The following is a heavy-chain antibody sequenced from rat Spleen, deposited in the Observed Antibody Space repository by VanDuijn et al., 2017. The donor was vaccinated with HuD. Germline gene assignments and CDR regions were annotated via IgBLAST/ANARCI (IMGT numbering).Heavy chain of an antibody. CDR2: INKDSSII. V-gene: IGHV4-2*01. CDR1: GFNFNDHW. Sequence: EVKLVESGGGLVQPGRSLKLSCAASGFNFNDHWMGWVRQAPGKGLEWIAEINKDSSIIKYSPSLKDKLTISRDNAQNTLYLQLNKLGSEDTAIYYCAREHLGINYWGQGVMVTVSS. J-gene: IGHJ2*01. CDR3: AREHLGINY. D-gene: IGHD1-9*01.